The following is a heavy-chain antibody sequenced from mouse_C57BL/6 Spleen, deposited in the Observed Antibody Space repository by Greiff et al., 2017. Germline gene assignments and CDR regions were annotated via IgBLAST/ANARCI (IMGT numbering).Heavy chain of an antibody. CDR1: GFTFSSYG. CDR2: ISSGGSYT. CDR3: ASKGDSFAY. Sequence: EVKLMESGGDLVKPGGSLKLSCAASGFTFSSYGMSWVRQTPDKRLEWVATISSGGSYTYYPDSVTGRFTISRDNAKNTLYLQMSSLKSEDTAMYYCASKGDSFAYWGQGTLVTVSA. V-gene: IGHV5-6*01. J-gene: IGHJ3*01.